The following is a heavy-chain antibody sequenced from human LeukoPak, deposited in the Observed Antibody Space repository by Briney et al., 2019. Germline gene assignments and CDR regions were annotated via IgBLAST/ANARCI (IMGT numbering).Heavy chain of an antibody. V-gene: IGHV6-1*01. J-gene: IGHJ4*02. CDR1: GDSVSSNSAA. D-gene: IGHD6-13*01. CDR2: TYYRSKWYN. CDR3: ARDPSRIAAAATYFDY. Sequence: SQTLSLTCAISGDSVSSNSAAWNWIRQSPSRCLEWLGRTYYRSKWYNDYAVSVKSRITINPDTSKNQFSLQLNSVTPEDTAVYYCARDPSRIAAAATYFDYWGQGTLVTVSS.